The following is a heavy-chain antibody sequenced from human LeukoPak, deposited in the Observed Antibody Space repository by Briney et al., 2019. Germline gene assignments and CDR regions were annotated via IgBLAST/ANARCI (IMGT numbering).Heavy chain of an antibody. Sequence: SETLSLTCTVSGGSISSGDYYWSWIRQPPGKGLEWIGYIYYSGSTYYNPSLKSQVTISVDTSKNQFSLKLSSVTAADTAVYYCARGGDFWSGYHFDYWGQGTLVTVSS. CDR1: GGSISSGDYY. CDR2: IYYSGST. D-gene: IGHD3-3*01. J-gene: IGHJ4*02. V-gene: IGHV4-30-4*01. CDR3: ARGGDFWSGYHFDY.